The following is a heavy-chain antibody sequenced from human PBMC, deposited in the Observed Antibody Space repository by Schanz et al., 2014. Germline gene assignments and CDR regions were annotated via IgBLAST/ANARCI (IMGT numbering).Heavy chain of an antibody. CDR2: MNESHSTI. J-gene: IGHJ2*01. V-gene: IGHV3-23*01. Sequence: EVHLLESGGGLVQPGGSLRLSCAASGFTFSSYAMGWVRQARGKGLEWVSAMNESHSTIYYADSVRGRFTIARDNSKNTLYLQMNSLRAEDTAIYYCAKDAPYPFDLWGRGTLITVSA. CDR1: GFTFSSYA. CDR3: AKDAPYPFDL.